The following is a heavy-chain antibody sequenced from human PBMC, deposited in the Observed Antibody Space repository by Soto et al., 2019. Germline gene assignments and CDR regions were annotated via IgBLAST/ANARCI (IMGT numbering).Heavy chain of an antibody. CDR3: ARPLWTYYDILTDPYGMDV. J-gene: IGHJ6*02. CDR1: GGSISSSNL. D-gene: IGHD3-9*01. Sequence: SETLSLTCAVSGGSISSSNLWSWVRQPPGKGLEWIGEIYHSGSTNYSPSFQGHVTISADKSISTAYLQWSSLKASATAMYYCARPLWTYYDILTDPYGMDVWGQGTTVTVSS. CDR2: IYHSGST. V-gene: IGHV4-4*02.